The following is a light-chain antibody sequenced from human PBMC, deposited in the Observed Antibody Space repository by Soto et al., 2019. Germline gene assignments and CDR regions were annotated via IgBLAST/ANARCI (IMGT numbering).Light chain of an antibody. CDR2: DAS. V-gene: IGKV1-5*01. Sequence: DIHMTQSPSSVSASVAGAVAGACRASQGLKFLAWYQQKPGKAPKLLIYDASSLRSGVPSRFSGSGSGTEFPLTITSLQPDAFVTYYCQQYITYWTFGQGTKVDIK. CDR1: QGLKF. J-gene: IGKJ1*01. CDR3: QQYITYWT.